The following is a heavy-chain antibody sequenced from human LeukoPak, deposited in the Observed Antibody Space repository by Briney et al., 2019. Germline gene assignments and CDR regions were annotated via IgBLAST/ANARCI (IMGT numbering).Heavy chain of an antibody. D-gene: IGHD2-15*01. Sequence: SETLSLTCTVSGGSISSGSYYWSWIRQPAGKGLEWIGRIYTSGSTNYNPSLKSRVTISVDTSKNQFSLKLSSVTAADTAVYYCAREVAVVAATGWFDPWGQGTLVTVSS. V-gene: IGHV4-61*02. J-gene: IGHJ5*02. CDR3: AREVAVVAATGWFDP. CDR1: GGSISSGSYY. CDR2: IYTSGST.